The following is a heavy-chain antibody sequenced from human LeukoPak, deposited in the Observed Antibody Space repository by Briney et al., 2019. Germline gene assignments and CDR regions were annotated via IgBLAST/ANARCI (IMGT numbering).Heavy chain of an antibody. CDR3: ARDHDYGGKGPFDY. Sequence: GGSLRLSCAASGFNFNDFYMSWIRQAPGKGLEWISYISGSGTTIYYADSVKCRFTISRDNSKNTLYLQMSSLRVEDTAMYYCARDHDYGGKGPFDYWGQGALVTVSS. J-gene: IGHJ4*02. CDR2: ISGSGTTI. V-gene: IGHV3-11*04. CDR1: GFNFNDFY. D-gene: IGHD4-23*01.